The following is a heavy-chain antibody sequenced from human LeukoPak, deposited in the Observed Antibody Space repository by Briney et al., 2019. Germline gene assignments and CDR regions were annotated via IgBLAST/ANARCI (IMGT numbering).Heavy chain of an antibody. Sequence: GGSLRLSCAASGFTFSSYEMNWVRQAPGKGLEWVSYISSSGSTIYYADSVKGRFTISRDNAKNSLYLQMNSLRAEDTAVYYCALPRGAYYDSSGSLFDYWGQGTLVTASS. J-gene: IGHJ4*02. CDR3: ALPRGAYYDSSGSLFDY. V-gene: IGHV3-48*03. D-gene: IGHD3-22*01. CDR1: GFTFSSYE. CDR2: ISSSGSTI.